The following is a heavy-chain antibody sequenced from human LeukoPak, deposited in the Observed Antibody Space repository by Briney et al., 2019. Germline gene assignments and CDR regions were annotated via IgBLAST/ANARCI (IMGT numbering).Heavy chain of an antibody. J-gene: IGHJ4*02. CDR2: ISTSGSYI. CDR3: ARASRSVVVVAAIPDY. Sequence: GGSLRLSCAVSGFTFGSYSMNWVRQAPGKGLEWVSFISTSGSYIYYADSVKGRFTISRDNAKNTLYLQMNSLRAEDTAVYYCARASRSVVVVAAIPDYWGQGTLVTVSS. D-gene: IGHD2-15*01. CDR1: GFTFGSYS. V-gene: IGHV3-21*01.